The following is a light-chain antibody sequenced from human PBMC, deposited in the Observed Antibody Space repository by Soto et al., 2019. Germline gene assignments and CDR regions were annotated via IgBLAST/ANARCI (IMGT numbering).Light chain of an antibody. V-gene: IGLV2-11*01. CDR3: CSYAGSYTVV. J-gene: IGLJ2*01. Sequence: QSVLTQPRSVSGSPGQSVTISCTGTSSDVGGYNYVSWYQQHPGKAPKLMIYDVSNRPSGVPDRFSGSKSGNTASLTISGLQAEDEADYYCCSYAGSYTVVFGGGTKLTLL. CDR2: DVS. CDR1: SSDVGGYNY.